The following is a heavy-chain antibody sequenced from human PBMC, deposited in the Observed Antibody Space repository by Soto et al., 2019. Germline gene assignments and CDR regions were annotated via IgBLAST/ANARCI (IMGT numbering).Heavy chain of an antibody. CDR3: ARQRFYCSSTSCRVRGPSGGFDP. J-gene: IGHJ5*02. Sequence: GESLKISCKGSGYSFTSYWIGWVRQMPGKGLEWMGIIYPGDSDTRYSPSFQGQVTISADRSISTAYLQWSSLKASDTAMYYCARQRFYCSSTSCRVRGPSGGFDPWGQGTLVTVSS. D-gene: IGHD2-2*01. CDR1: GYSFTSYW. V-gene: IGHV5-51*01. CDR2: IYPGDSDT.